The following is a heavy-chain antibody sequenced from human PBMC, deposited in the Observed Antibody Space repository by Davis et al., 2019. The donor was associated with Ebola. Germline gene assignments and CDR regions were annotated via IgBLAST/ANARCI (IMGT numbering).Heavy chain of an antibody. J-gene: IGHJ4*02. Sequence: GESLKISCAASGFNFIYYAMTWVRQAPGKGLEWVSTISGTGGGTYCADSVKGRFTISRDNAKNTLSLQMNSLRAEDTAVYYCAKEGGGAAQDYWGQGTLVTVSS. V-gene: IGHV3-23*01. CDR1: GFNFIYYA. CDR3: AKEGGGAAQDY. D-gene: IGHD6-6*01. CDR2: ISGTGGGT.